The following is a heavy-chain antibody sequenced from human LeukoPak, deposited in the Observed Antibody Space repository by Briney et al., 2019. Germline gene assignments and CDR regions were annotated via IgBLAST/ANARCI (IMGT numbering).Heavy chain of an antibody. V-gene: IGHV1-8*03. CDR1: GYTFTSYD. CDR3: ARGRSTGFPYYFEY. CDR2: MNPNSGST. J-gene: IGHJ4*02. Sequence: GASVKVSCNASGYTFTSYDINWVRQASGQGLEWMGWMNPNSGSTGYAQKFQGRVTITRNTSISTAYMELSGLRSEDTAVYYCARGRSTGFPYYFEYWGQGTLVTVSS.